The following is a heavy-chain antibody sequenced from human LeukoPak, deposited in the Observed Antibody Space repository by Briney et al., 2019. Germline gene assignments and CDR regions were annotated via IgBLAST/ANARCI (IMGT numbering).Heavy chain of an antibody. CDR3: AREGCTSTSCHVIGDDNWFDP. CDR2: INPNSGGT. V-gene: IGHV1-2*02. D-gene: IGHD2-2*01. Sequence: ASVKVSCKASGYTFSGYYIHWVRQAPGQGLEWMGWINPNSGGTNYAQKFQDRVTMTRDTSVSTAYMELSSLRSDDTAVYYCAREGCTSTSCHVIGDDNWFDPWGQGTLVTVSS. CDR1: GYTFSGYY. J-gene: IGHJ5*02.